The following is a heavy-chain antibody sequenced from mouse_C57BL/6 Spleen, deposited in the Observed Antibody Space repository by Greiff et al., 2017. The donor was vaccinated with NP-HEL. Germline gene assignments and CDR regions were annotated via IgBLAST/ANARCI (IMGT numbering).Heavy chain of an antibody. Sequence: EVKLMESGGGLVKPGGSLKLSCAASGFTFSDYGMHWVRQAPEKGLEWVAYISSGSSTIYYADTVKGRFTISRDNAKNTLFLQMTSLRSEDTAMYYCASYDYAMDYWGQGTSVTVSS. CDR3: ASYDYAMDY. D-gene: IGHD2-12*01. V-gene: IGHV5-17*01. J-gene: IGHJ4*01. CDR1: GFTFSDYG. CDR2: ISSGSSTI.